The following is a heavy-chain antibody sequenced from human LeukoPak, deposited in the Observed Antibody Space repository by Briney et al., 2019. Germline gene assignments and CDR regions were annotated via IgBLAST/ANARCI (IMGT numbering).Heavy chain of an antibody. CDR2: INPNSGGT. D-gene: IGHD1-26*01. J-gene: IGHJ4*02. Sequence: ASVKVSCKASGYTFTGYYMHWVRQAPGQGLEWMGRINPNSGGTNYAQKFQGRVTMTRDTSISTAYMELSRLRSDDTAVYYGARGGSGSYGGLEDYWGQGTLVTVPS. CDR1: GYTFTGYY. V-gene: IGHV1-2*06. CDR3: ARGGSGSYGGLEDY.